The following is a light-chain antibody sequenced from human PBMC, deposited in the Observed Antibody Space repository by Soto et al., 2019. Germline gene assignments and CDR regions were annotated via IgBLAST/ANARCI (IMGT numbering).Light chain of an antibody. V-gene: IGKV3-11*01. Sequence: EIVLTQSPTTLSLSPGERATLSCRASQSVSSYLAWYQQRPGQAPRLLIYGASSRATGIPDRFSGSGSGTDFTLTISSLQPEDFATYYCQQSYSTPLTFGGGTKVDIK. CDR3: QQSYSTPLT. J-gene: IGKJ4*01. CDR2: GAS. CDR1: QSVSSY.